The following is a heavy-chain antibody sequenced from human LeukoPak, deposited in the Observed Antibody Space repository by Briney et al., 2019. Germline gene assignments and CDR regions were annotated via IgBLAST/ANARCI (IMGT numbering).Heavy chain of an antibody. CDR2: ISSSSSTI. CDR1: GFTFSSYS. CDR3: ARVLYCSGGSCYSPDAFDI. V-gene: IGHV3-48*04. Sequence: GGSLRLSCAASGFTFSSYSMNWVRQAPGKGLEWVSYISSSSSTIYYADSVKGRFTISRDNAKNSLYLQMNSLRAEDTAVYYCARVLYCSGGSCYSPDAFDIWGQGTMVTVSS. J-gene: IGHJ3*02. D-gene: IGHD2-15*01.